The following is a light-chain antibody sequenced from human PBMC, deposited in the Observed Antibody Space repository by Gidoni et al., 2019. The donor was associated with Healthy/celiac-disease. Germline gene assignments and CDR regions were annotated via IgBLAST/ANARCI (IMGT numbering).Light chain of an antibody. Sequence: EIVLPQSPRTLSLSPGERATLSCRASQSVSSSYLGWYQQKPGQAPRLLNYGASSRATGIPDRFGGSGSGTDFTLTISRLEAEDFAVYCCQQYGSSNTFGQGTKLEIK. CDR3: QQYGSSNT. CDR2: GAS. J-gene: IGKJ2*01. CDR1: QSVSSSY. V-gene: IGKV3-20*01.